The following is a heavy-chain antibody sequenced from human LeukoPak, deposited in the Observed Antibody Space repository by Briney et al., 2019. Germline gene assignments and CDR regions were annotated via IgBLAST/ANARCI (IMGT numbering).Heavy chain of an antibody. Sequence: EASVKVSCKASGYMFTDYYIHWVRQAPGQGLEWMGWINPISGGTNYAQKFQGRVTMTRDTSISTAYMELSRLRSDDTAVYYCARDNWNYLGYWGQGTLVTVSS. CDR3: ARDNWNYLGY. J-gene: IGHJ4*02. CDR1: GYMFTDYY. D-gene: IGHD1-20*01. V-gene: IGHV1-2*02. CDR2: INPISGGT.